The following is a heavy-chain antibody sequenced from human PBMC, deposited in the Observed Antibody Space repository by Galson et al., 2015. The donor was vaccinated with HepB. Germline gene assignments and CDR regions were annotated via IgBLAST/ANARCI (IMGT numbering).Heavy chain of an antibody. CDR3: VRGYAGYSAFDF. Sequence: SGAEVKKPGESLKISCKGFGYNFATYWIAWVRQMPGKGLEWLGIIYPGDSDTRYSPSFHGQVTISADKSIRTAYLQGSSLEASDTAMYSCVRGYAGYSAFDFWGQGTMVTVSS. CDR2: IYPGDSDT. J-gene: IGHJ3*01. CDR1: GYNFATYW. V-gene: IGHV5-51*01. D-gene: IGHD5-24*01.